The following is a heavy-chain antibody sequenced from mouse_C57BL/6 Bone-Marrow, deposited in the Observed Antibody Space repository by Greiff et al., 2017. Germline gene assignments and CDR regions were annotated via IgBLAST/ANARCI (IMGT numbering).Heavy chain of an antibody. Sequence: QVQLQQPGAELVKPGASVKLSCKASGYTFTSYWMQWVKQRPGQGLEWIGEIDPSDSFTNYNQKFKGKATLTVDTSSSTAYMQLSSLTSDDSAVYYCARSRVFAYWGQGTLVTVSA. V-gene: IGHV1-50*01. J-gene: IGHJ3*01. CDR2: IDPSDSFT. CDR1: GYTFTSYW. CDR3: ARSRVFAY.